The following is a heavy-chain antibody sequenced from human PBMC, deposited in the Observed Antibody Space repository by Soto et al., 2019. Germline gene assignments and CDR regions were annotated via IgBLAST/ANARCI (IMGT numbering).Heavy chain of an antibody. CDR3: ATPACAATWCSPSHNLDH. D-gene: IGHD2-2*01. J-gene: IGHJ4*02. CDR1: GGTFVRHV. CDR2: INPLSGIP. V-gene: IGHV1-69*09. Sequence: QVQLVQSGAEVKKPESSVKVSCKTSGGTFVRHVISWVRQAPGQGPEWMGKINPLSGIPNYAQKFQDRVTFTADTDSSTAYMELSSLRSDDTAVYYCATPACAATWCSPSHNLDHWGQGTLVTVCS.